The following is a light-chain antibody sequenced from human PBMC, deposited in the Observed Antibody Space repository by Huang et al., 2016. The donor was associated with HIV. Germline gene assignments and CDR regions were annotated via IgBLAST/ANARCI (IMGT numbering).Light chain of an antibody. Sequence: IQLTQSPSSLSASVGDRVTITCRARQGISSYLALFQQKPGKAPKHLIYASSTLQGGVPSRFSGSVSGTDFTLTISSLQPEDFATYYCQQLNSYPLTFGGGTKVEIK. CDR2: ASS. CDR3: QQLNSYPLT. V-gene: IGKV1-9*01. J-gene: IGKJ4*01. CDR1: QGISSY.